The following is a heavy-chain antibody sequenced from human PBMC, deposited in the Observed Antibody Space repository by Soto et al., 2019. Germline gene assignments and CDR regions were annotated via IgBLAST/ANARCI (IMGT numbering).Heavy chain of an antibody. CDR2: IYTSGST. CDR3: ARGASSSWTGYYYGMDV. CDR1: GGSISSYY. D-gene: IGHD6-13*01. Sequence: SETLSLTCTVSGGSISSYYWSWIRQPAGKGLEWIGRIYTSGSTNYNPSLKSRVTMSVDTSKNQFSLKLSSVTAADTAVYYCARGASSSWTGYYYGMDVWGQGTTVTVSS. J-gene: IGHJ6*02. V-gene: IGHV4-4*07.